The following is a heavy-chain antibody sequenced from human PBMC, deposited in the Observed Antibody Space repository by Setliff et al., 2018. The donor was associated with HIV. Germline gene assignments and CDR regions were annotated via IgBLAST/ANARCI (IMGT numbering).Heavy chain of an antibody. Sequence: LRLSCAASGFTFDDYAMHWVRQAPGKGLEWVSGISWNSGSIGYADSVKGRFTISRDNAKNSLYLQMNSLRSEDTAVYHCARSSSWYVEWFDPWGQGTLVAVSS. V-gene: IGHV3-9*01. D-gene: IGHD6-13*01. J-gene: IGHJ5*02. CDR2: ISWNSGSI. CDR3: ARSSSWYVEWFDP. CDR1: GFTFDDYA.